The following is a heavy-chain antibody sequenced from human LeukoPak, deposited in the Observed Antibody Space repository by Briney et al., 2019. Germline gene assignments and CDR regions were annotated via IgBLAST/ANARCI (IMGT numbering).Heavy chain of an antibody. CDR2: IIPIFGIA. Sequence: SVTVSFKSSGGTFSSYAISWVRQPPGQGLEWMGRIIPIFGIANYAQKFQGRVTITADKSTSTAYMELSSLRSEDTAVYYCASPRRNIVLTGYYGMDVWGQGTTVTVSS. D-gene: IGHD2-8*01. CDR1: GGTFSSYA. J-gene: IGHJ6*02. V-gene: IGHV1-69*04. CDR3: ASPRRNIVLTGYYGMDV.